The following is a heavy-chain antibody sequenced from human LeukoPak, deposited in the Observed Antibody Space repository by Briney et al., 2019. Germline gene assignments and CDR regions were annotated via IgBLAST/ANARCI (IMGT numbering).Heavy chain of an antibody. D-gene: IGHD6-19*01. CDR1: GFTFSSYG. V-gene: IGHV3-33*06. J-gene: IGHJ4*02. CDR3: AKDTFRSSGPGY. CDR2: IWYDGSNK. Sequence: GGSLRLSCAASGFTFSSYGMHWVRQAPGKGLEWVAVIWYDGSNKYYADSVKGRFTISRDNSKNTLYLQMNSLRAEDTAVYYCAKDTFRSSGPGYWGQGTLVTVSP.